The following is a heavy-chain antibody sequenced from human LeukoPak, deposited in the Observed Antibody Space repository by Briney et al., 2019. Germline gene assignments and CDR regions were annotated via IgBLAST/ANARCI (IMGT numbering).Heavy chain of an antibody. D-gene: IGHD3-9*01. CDR3: AKRGVVIRVILIGFHKEAYYFDS. CDR1: GITLSNYG. Sequence: GGSLRLSCAVSGITLSNYGMSWVRQAPGKGPEWVAGISGSGGRPNYADSVKGRFTISRDNAKNTLYLQMNSLRAEDTAVYYCAKRGVVIRVILIGFHKEAYYFDSWGQGALVTVSS. V-gene: IGHV3-23*01. J-gene: IGHJ4*02. CDR2: ISGSGGRP.